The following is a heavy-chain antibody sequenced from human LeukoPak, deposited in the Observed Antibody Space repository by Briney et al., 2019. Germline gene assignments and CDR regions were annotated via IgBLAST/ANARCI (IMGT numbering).Heavy chain of an antibody. Sequence: GGSLRLSCAASGFTLGTSAMSWVRQAPGKGLEWVSGISRSGEITYYEDSVRGRFTISKDISKNTLYLQMDSLRAEDTAIYYCAKEEVPNDFWGQGTLVTVSS. CDR1: GFTLGTSA. J-gene: IGHJ4*02. CDR2: ISRSGEIT. D-gene: IGHD1-1*01. V-gene: IGHV3-23*01. CDR3: AKEEVPNDF.